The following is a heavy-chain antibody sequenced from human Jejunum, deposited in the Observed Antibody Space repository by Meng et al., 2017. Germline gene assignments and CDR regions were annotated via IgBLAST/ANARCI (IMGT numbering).Heavy chain of an antibody. D-gene: IGHD2-2*01. J-gene: IGHJ5*02. CDR1: GYTCSGYY. CDR2: INPASGAT. CDR3: ARDIPVTDCASTNCPGGFDP. V-gene: IGHV1-2*06. Sequence: QVELWPCGAEVKKPGASVKVSSKASGYTCSGYYIHWVRQAPGQGLEWMGRINPASGATKYSQDFLGRVTMASDTAIRTAYMELSRLASDDTAVYYCARDIPVTDCASTNCPGGFDPWGQGTLVTVSS.